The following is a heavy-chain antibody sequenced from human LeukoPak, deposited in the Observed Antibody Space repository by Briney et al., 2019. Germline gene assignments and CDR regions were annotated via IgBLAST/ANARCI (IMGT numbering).Heavy chain of an antibody. CDR1: GFTFGDYA. V-gene: IGHV3-49*04. Sequence: PGGSLRLSCTASGFTFGDYAMNWVRQAPGKGLEWVAFIRSKAYGGTTEYAASVKGRFTFSRDDSKSIAYLQMNSLKTEDTAVYYCTRDGGFQYYFDYWGQGTLVTVSS. J-gene: IGHJ4*02. CDR3: TRDGGFQYYFDY. CDR2: IRSKAYGGTT. D-gene: IGHD2-15*01.